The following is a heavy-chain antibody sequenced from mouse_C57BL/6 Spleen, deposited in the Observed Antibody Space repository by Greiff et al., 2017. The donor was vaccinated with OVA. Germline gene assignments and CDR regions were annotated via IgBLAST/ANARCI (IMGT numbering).Heavy chain of an antibody. CDR2: IDPSDSYT. CDR3: ARWHYGRSGGFAY. V-gene: IGHV1-50*01. Sequence: QVQLKQPGAELVKPGASVKLSCKASGYTFTSYWLQWVKQRPGQGLEWIGEIDPSDSYTNSNQKFKGKPTLTVDTSSSTAYMQLSSQTSEDSAVDYCARWHYGRSGGFAYWGQGTLVTVSA. J-gene: IGHJ3*01. D-gene: IGHD1-1*01. CDR1: GYTFTSYW.